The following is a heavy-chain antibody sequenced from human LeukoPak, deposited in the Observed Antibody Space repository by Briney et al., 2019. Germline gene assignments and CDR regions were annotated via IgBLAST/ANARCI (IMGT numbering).Heavy chain of an antibody. CDR3: ARNDGVVTQLDY. D-gene: IGHD4-23*01. CDR1: GYTFTSYY. J-gene: IGHJ4*02. CDR2: INPNSGGT. V-gene: IGHV1-2*06. Sequence: ASVKVSCKASGYTFTSYYMHWVRQAPGQGLEWMGRINPNSGGTNYAQKFQGRVTMTRDTSISTAYMELSRLRSDDTAVYYCARNDGVVTQLDYWGQGTLVTVSS.